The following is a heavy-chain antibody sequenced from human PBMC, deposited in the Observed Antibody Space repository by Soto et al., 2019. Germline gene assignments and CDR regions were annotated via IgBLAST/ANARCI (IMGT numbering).Heavy chain of an antibody. CDR2: IYYSGST. D-gene: IGHD1-7*01. J-gene: IGHJ6*04. V-gene: IGHV4-39*01. Sequence: SSETLSLTCTVSGGSISSSSYYWGWIRQPPGKGLEWIGSIYYSGSTYYNPSLKSRVTISVDTSKNQFSLKLSSVTAADTAVYYCARTSTGTTFSQSVDVWGKGTTVTVSS. CDR1: GGSISSSSYY. CDR3: ARTSTGTTFSQSVDV.